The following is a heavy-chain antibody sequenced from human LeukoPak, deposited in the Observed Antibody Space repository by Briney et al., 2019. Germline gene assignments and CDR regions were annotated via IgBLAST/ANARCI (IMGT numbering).Heavy chain of an antibody. D-gene: IGHD3-22*01. J-gene: IGHJ4*02. CDR3: ARDYYDSSGYSGTGFDY. CDR2: ISSSSSTI. V-gene: IGHV3-48*01. CDR1: GFTFSSYS. Sequence: GGSLRLSCAASGFTFSSYSMNWVRQAPGKGLEWVSYISSSSSTIYYADSVKGRFTISRDNTKNSLYLQMNSLRAEDTAVYYCARDYYDSSGYSGTGFDYWGQGTLVTVSS.